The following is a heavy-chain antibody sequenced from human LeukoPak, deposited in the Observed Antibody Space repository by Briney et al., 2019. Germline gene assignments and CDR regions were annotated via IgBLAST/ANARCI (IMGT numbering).Heavy chain of an antibody. CDR1: GGSILSNNW. J-gene: IGHJ4*02. Sequence: SGTLSLTCAVSGGSILSNNWWSWVRPPPGKGLERIGEVHLNGATNYNPSVEGRVTMSIDKSKNHLSLEVISVTAADTAMYYCTRESGAFSPFGFWGQGTLVTVSS. CDR2: VHLNGAT. D-gene: IGHD1-26*01. V-gene: IGHV4-4*02. CDR3: TRESGAFSPFGF.